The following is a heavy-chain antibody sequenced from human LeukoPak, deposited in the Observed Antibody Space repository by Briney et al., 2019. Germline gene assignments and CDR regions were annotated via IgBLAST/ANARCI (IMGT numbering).Heavy chain of an antibody. J-gene: IGHJ4*02. V-gene: IGHV4-39*01. CDR2: IYYSGST. D-gene: IGHD3-22*01. CDR1: GGSISSSSYF. CDR3: AKSSYYDASGYYREYYFDY. Sequence: PSETLSLTCTVSGGSISSSSYFWGWIRQPPGKGLEWIGSIYYSGSTYYNPSLKSRVTISVDTSKNQFPLKLSSVTAADTAVYYCAKSSYYDASGYYREYYFDYWGQGTLVTVSS.